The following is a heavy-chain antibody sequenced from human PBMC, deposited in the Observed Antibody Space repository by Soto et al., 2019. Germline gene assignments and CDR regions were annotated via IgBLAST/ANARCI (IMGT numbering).Heavy chain of an antibody. J-gene: IGHJ4*02. CDR3: ARDHGYTFDL. CDR1: GFTFSSHW. CDR2: ITGDGSSA. V-gene: IGHV3-74*01. D-gene: IGHD5-12*01. Sequence: EVQLVESGGGLVQPGGFLRLSCAASGFTFSSHWMHWVRQAPGKGLVWVSRITGDGSSASYADSVKGRFTISRDNAKNTLYLEMSSLGADDTAVYYCARDHGYTFDLWGQGTLVTVSS.